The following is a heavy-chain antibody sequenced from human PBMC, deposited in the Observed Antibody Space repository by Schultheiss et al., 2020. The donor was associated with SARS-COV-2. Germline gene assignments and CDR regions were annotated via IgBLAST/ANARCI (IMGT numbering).Heavy chain of an antibody. Sequence: GSLRLSCAVYGGSFSGYYWSWIRQHPGKGLEWIGEINHSGSTNYNPSLKSRVTISVDTSKNQFSLKLSSVTAADTAVYYCARGGNYDILTGRSFDYWGQGTLVTVSS. J-gene: IGHJ4*02. CDR1: GGSFSGYY. D-gene: IGHD3-9*01. CDR3: ARGGNYDILTGRSFDY. V-gene: IGHV4-34*01. CDR2: INHSGST.